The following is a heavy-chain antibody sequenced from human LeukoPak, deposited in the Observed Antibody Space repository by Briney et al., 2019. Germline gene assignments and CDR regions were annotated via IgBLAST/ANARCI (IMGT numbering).Heavy chain of an antibody. J-gene: IGHJ6*02. CDR1: GYTFTGYY. V-gene: IGHV1-2*06. CDR3: AREVVIFPDYYYYGMNV. CDR2: INPNSGGT. Sequence: ASVKVSCKASGYTFTGYYMHWVRQAPGQGLEWMGRINPNSGGTNYAQQFQGRVTMTRDTSISTAYMELSRLRSDDTAVYYCAREVVIFPDYYYYGMNVWGQGTTVTVSS. D-gene: IGHD3-9*01.